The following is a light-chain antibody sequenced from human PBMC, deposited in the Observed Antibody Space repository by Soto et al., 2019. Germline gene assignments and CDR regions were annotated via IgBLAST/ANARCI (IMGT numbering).Light chain of an antibody. CDR1: SSDVGGYNF. J-gene: IGLJ1*01. CDR2: DVS. Sequence: QSALTQPASVSVSPGQSITISCTGTSSDVGGYNFVSWYQQHPGKAPKLMIYDVSNRPSGVSNRFSGSKSGNTASLTISGLQAEDEADYYCSSYTLSSTLNDVFGTGTKVNVL. V-gene: IGLV2-14*01. CDR3: SSYTLSSTLNDV.